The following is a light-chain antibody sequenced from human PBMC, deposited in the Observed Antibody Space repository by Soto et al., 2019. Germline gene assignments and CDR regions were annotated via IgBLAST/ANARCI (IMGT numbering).Light chain of an antibody. CDR2: SAS. J-gene: IGKJ2*01. CDR3: QPGHNWPLT. V-gene: IGKV3-15*01. CDR1: QSISTE. Sequence: EIAMTQSPATLSVSPGERATLSCRASQSISTELAWYQQIPGQPARLLIYSASTRATGVPASFTGSGSGSEFTLTISGLQSEDFAIYYCQPGHNWPLTFGQGTRLEI.